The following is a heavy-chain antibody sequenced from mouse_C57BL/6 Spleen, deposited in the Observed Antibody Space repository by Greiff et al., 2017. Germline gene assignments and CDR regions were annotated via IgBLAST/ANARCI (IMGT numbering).Heavy chain of an antibody. CDR3: ARWALLLNAMDY. J-gene: IGHJ4*01. D-gene: IGHD2-3*01. CDR2: IYPGDGDT. V-gene: IGHV1-80*01. CDR1: GYAFSSYW. Sequence: QVQLQQSGAELVKPGASVKISCKASGYAFSSYWMNWVKQRPGKGLEWIGQIYPGDGDTNYNGTFKGKATLTADKSSSTAYMQLSSLTSEDSAVYFGARWALLLNAMDYWGQGTSVTVSS.